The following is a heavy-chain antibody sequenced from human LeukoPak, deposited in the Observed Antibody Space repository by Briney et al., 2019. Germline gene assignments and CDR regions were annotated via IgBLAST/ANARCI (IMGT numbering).Heavy chain of an antibody. V-gene: IGHV1-46*01. J-gene: IGHJ5*02. Sequence: ASVKVSCKASGCTFTSYYMHWLRQAPAQELEWMGIINPSGGSTSYAQKFQGRVTMTRDTSTSTVYMELSSLRSEDTAVYYCARARIVGAKSGWFDPWGQGTLVTVSS. CDR3: ARARIVGAKSGWFDP. CDR2: INPSGGST. CDR1: GCTFTSYY. D-gene: IGHD1-26*01.